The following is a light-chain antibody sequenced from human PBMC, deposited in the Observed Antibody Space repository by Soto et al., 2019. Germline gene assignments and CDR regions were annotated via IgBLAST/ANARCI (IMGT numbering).Light chain of an antibody. CDR2: KTS. J-gene: IGKJ1*01. CDR3: QHYKDYSWT. V-gene: IGKV1-5*03. Sequence: DIPMTQSPSTLSASVGDRVTITCRASQSISLWLAWYQQKPGRAPNLLIYKTSSLETGVPSRFSGSGSGTEFPLTISSLQPDDFATDYCQHYKDYSWTFGQGTKVEVK. CDR1: QSISLW.